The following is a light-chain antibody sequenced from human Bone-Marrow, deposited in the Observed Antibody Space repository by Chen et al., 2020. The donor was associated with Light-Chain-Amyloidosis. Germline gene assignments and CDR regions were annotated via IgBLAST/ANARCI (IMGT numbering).Light chain of an antibody. CDR3: QVWERSSDRPV. CDR1: NIGSTS. J-gene: IGLJ3*02. V-gene: IGLV3-21*02. Sequence: SYVLTQPSSVSVAPGQTATIACGGNNIGSTSVHWYQQTPGQAPLLVDYDDSDRPSGIPERLSGANAGNAATPAIRRVEAGDEADYYCQVWERSSDRPVFGGGTKLTVL. CDR2: DDS.